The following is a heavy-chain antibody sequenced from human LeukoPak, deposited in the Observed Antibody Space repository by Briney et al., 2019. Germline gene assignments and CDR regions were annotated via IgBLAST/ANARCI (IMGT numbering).Heavy chain of an antibody. CDR3: ARGFWTGYPMKNWFDT. D-gene: IGHD3/OR15-3a*01. V-gene: IGHV4-61*09. Sequence: PSETLSLTCTAFGGSIGRGSYYWTWIRQPAGKGLEWIGHIFVSGRTDYNPSLKSRVTISVDTSKNQFSLRLSPVTAADTAVYCARGFWTGYPMKNWFDTWGQGTLVSVSS. J-gene: IGHJ5*02. CDR1: GGSIGRGSYY. CDR2: IFVSGRT.